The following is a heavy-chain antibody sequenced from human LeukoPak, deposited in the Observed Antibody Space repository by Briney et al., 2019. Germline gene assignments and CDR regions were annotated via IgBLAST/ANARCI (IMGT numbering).Heavy chain of an antibody. Sequence: PGRSLRLSCAASGFTFSSYSMNWVRQAPGKGLEWASSISSSSSYRYYADSVKGRFTISRDNAKNSLYLQMKSLRAEDTAVYYCARVYYYDSSGYLDYWGQGTLVTVSS. CDR1: GFTFSSYS. V-gene: IGHV3-21*01. D-gene: IGHD3-22*01. CDR3: ARVYYYDSSGYLDY. J-gene: IGHJ4*02. CDR2: ISSSSSYR.